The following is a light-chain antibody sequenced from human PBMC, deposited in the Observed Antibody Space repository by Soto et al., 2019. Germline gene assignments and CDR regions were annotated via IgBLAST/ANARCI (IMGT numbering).Light chain of an antibody. CDR1: SSDVGTHGY. V-gene: IGLV2-8*01. Sequence: QSALTQPPSASGSPGQSVTISCTGTSSDVGTHGYVSWYQQHAGKAPKLMIYDVTKRPSGVPDRFSGFKSANTASLTVSGLQAEDEADYYCMCYAGGNNWVFGGGTKVTVL. CDR3: MCYAGGNNWV. J-gene: IGLJ3*02. CDR2: DVT.